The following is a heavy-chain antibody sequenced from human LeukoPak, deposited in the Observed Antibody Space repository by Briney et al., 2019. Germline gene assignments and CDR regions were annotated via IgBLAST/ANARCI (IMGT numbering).Heavy chain of an antibody. J-gene: IGHJ4*02. CDR2: IRSKTYGGTT. Sequence: GGSLRLSCTTSGFTFDDYALSWVRQAPGKGLEWVGFIRSKTYGGTTEYAASVKGRFTISRDDSKSIAYLQMNSLKTEHTAVYYCLYDFGNYWGQGTLVTVSS. CDR3: LYDFGNY. CDR1: GFTFDDYA. D-gene: IGHD3-3*01. V-gene: IGHV3-49*04.